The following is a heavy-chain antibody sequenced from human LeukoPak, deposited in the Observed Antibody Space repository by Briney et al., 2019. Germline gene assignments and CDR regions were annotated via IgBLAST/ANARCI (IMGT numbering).Heavy chain of an antibody. Sequence: GRSPRLSCSASGLTLSSYGMHWVRQPPGKGLEYVSAITNNGGSTYYADSVKGRFTISRDNSKNTLYLQMSSLRAEDTAVYYCVKVYHYDSSGYYYDYWGQGTLVTVSS. D-gene: IGHD3-22*01. CDR3: VKVYHYDSSGYYYDY. V-gene: IGHV3-64D*06. CDR2: ITNNGGST. CDR1: GLTLSSYG. J-gene: IGHJ4*02.